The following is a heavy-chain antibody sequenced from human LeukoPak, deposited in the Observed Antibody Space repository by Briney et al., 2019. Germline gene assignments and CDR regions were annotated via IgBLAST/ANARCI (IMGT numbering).Heavy chain of an antibody. CDR2: TSSSGTTI. CDR3: ARDKIYYDSSKTLYD. Sequence: GGSLRLSCAASGFIFSDHYMSWIRQAPGMGLEWVSYTSSSGTTIQYADSVKGRFTISRDNAKNSLYLQMNSLRAEDTAIYYCARDKIYYDSSKTLYDWGQGTLVTVSS. CDR1: GFIFSDHY. J-gene: IGHJ4*02. D-gene: IGHD3-22*01. V-gene: IGHV3-11*01.